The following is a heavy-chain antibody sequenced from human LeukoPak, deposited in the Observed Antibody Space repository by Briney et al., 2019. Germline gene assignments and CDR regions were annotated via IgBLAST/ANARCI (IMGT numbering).Heavy chain of an antibody. J-gene: IGHJ4*02. CDR2: INHSGST. CDR1: GGSFSGYY. V-gene: IGHV4-34*01. D-gene: IGHD5-24*01. CDR3: ARGSKKYGSRDGYNYFDY. Sequence: PSETLSLTCAVYGGSFSGYYWSWIRQPPGKGLEWIGEINHSGSTNYNPSLKSRVTISVDTSKNQFSLKLSSVTAADTAVYYCARGSKKYGSRDGYNYFDYWGQGTLVTVSS.